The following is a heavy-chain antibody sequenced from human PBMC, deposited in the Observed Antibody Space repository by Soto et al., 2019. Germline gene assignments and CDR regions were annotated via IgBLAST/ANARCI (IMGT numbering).Heavy chain of an antibody. Sequence: QITLKESGPTRVKTTQTLALTCNFSGFSLATSGVGVGWIRQPRGKALEWLAVIYWDDDKRYNPSLKSRLTISKDTSNNEVVLIMTDVDPSDTATYYCAYRALYSGSYWDGGYFDYWGRGTLVTVSS. D-gene: IGHD1-26*01. CDR1: GFSLATSGVG. CDR2: IYWDDDK. CDR3: AYRALYSGSYWDGGYFDY. J-gene: IGHJ4*02. V-gene: IGHV2-5*02.